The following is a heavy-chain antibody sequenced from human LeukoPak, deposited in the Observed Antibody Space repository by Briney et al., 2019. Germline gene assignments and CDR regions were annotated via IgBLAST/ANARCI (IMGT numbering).Heavy chain of an antibody. D-gene: IGHD7-27*01. Sequence: PGGSLRLSCAASGFTFSSYEMNWVRQAPGKGLEWVSAIGGSSGITFYADSVKGQFTISRDNSKNTLYLQMNSLRAEDTAVYYCAKTSLGHPPYYYSMDVWGQGTTVTVSS. J-gene: IGHJ6*02. CDR2: IGGSSGIT. CDR1: GFTFSSYE. V-gene: IGHV3-23*01. CDR3: AKTSLGHPPYYYSMDV.